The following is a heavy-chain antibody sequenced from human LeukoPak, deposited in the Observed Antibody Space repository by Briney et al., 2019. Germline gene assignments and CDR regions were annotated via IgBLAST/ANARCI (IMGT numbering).Heavy chain of an antibody. CDR3: ARESGSQSTLNV. J-gene: IGHJ4*02. V-gene: IGHV3-30*04. Sequence: GRSLRLSCAASGFTFSSYAMHWVRQAPGKGLEWIAFIYSSNTYYAESVRGRFTVSRDNAKNSLFLNMNSLRADDTAVYYCARESGSQSTLNVWGQGTLVTVAS. CDR1: GFTFSSYA. D-gene: IGHD3-10*01. CDR2: IYSSNT.